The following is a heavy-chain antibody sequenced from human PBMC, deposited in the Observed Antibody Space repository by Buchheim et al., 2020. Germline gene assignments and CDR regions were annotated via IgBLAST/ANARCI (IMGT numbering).Heavy chain of an antibody. D-gene: IGHD3-10*01. J-gene: IGHJ4*02. V-gene: IGHV4-39*07. Sequence: QLQLQESGPGLVKPSEILSLTCTVAGASIGRTSDYWFWIRQPPGKGLEWIGSMYYSGSTSYNPSLKSRVTISGDTSKNQFSLKLSTVTVADTALCYCARGLRGVVFGDFDHWGQGAL. CDR3: ARGLRGVVFGDFDH. CDR1: GASIGRTSDY. CDR2: MYYSGST.